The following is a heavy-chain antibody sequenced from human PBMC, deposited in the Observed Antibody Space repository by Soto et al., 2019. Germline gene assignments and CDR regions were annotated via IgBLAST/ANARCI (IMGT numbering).Heavy chain of an antibody. CDR1: GGTFSSYT. Sequence: QVQLVQSGAEVKKPGSSVKVSCKAPGGTFSSYTISWVRQAPGQGLEWMGRIIPILGIANYAQKFQGRVTITADKSTSTAYMELSSLRSEDTAVYYCARGGSGYYAAYWGQGTLVTVSS. CDR3: ARGGSGYYAAY. V-gene: IGHV1-69*02. D-gene: IGHD3-3*01. CDR2: IIPILGIA. J-gene: IGHJ4*02.